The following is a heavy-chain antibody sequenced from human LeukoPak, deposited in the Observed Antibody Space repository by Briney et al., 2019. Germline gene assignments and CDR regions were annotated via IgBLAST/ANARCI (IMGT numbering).Heavy chain of an antibody. CDR3: ASIRGTFGY. CDR2: TRNKANSYIT. V-gene: IGHV3-72*01. Sequence: GGSLRLSCAASGFTFSDHFLDWVRQAPGKGLEWVGRTRNKANSYITEYAASVKGRFTISSDDSKNSLYLHMISLKTDDTAMYYCASIRGTFGYWGQGTLVTVSS. J-gene: IGHJ4*02. D-gene: IGHD1-26*01. CDR1: GFTFSDHF.